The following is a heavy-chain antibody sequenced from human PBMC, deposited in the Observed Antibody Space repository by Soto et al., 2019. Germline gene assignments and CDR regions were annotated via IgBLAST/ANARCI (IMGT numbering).Heavy chain of an antibody. CDR3: AKLPLIFRYCSSTSCYDAFDI. J-gene: IGHJ3*02. CDR1: GFTFSSYG. D-gene: IGHD2-2*01. CDR2: ISYDGSNK. Sequence: GGSLRLSCAASGFTFSSYGMHWVRQAPGKGLEWVAVISYDGSNKYYADSVKGRFTISRDNSKNTLYLQMNSLRAEDTAVYYCAKLPLIFRYCSSTSCYDAFDIWGQGTMVTVSS. V-gene: IGHV3-30*18.